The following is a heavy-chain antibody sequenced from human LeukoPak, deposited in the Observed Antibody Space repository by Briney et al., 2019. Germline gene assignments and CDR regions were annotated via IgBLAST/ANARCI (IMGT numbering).Heavy chain of an antibody. CDR2: IIPILGIA. Sequence: SVKVSCKASGGTFSSYAISWVRQAPGQGLEWMGRIIPILGIANYAQKFQGRVTITADKSTSTAYMELSSLRSEDTAVYYCARENSSQSNPTPYLFGYYYDSSGTGGWFDPWGQGTLVTVSS. J-gene: IGHJ5*02. CDR1: GGTFSSYA. D-gene: IGHD3-22*01. CDR3: ARENSSQSNPTPYLFGYYYDSSGTGGWFDP. V-gene: IGHV1-69*04.